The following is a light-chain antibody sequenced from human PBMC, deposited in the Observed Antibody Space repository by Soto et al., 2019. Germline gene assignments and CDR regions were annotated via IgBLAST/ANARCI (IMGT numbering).Light chain of an antibody. CDR3: SSYTSSSTPLV. V-gene: IGLV2-14*01. Sequence: QSVLTQPASVSGSPGQSITISCTGTSSDVGGYNHVSWYQQHPGKAPKLMIYDVSNRPSGVSNRFSGSKSGNTASLTISGLQAEDEADYYCSSYTSSSTPLVFGTGTKVTVL. CDR2: DVS. CDR1: SSDVGGYNH. J-gene: IGLJ1*01.